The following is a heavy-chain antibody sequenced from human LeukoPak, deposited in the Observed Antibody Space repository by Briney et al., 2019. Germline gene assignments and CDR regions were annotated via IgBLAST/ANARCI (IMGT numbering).Heavy chain of an antibody. CDR3: ARDRGASGWLDY. CDR2: TYYRSKWYN. D-gene: IGHD6-19*01. V-gene: IGHV6-1*01. J-gene: IGHJ4*02. Sequence: SQTLSLTCAISGDTVSSNTAAWIWIRQSPSRGLECLGRTYYRSKWYNEYAVSVKSRMTINQDTSKNQFSLQQNSLTPEDTAVYYCARDRGASGWLDYWGQGTLVTVSS. CDR1: GDTVSSNTAA.